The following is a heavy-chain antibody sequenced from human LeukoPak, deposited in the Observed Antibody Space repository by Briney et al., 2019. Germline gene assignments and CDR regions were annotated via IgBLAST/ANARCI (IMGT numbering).Heavy chain of an antibody. J-gene: IGHJ6*02. CDR3: ARVTKDIVVVPAASPYGMDV. V-gene: IGHV4-31*03. D-gene: IGHD2-2*01. CDR2: NYYSGST. CDR1: GGSISSGGYY. Sequence: SQTLSLTCTVSGGSISSGGYYWSWIRQHPGKGLEWIGYNYYSGSTYYNPSLKSRVTISVDTSKNRFSLKLSSVTAADTAVYYCARVTKDIVVVPAASPYGMDVWGQGTTVTVSS.